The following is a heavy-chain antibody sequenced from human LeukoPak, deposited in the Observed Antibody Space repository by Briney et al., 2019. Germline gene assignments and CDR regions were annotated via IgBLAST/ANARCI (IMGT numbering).Heavy chain of an antibody. CDR2: ISYDGSNK. CDR3: AKDQEEQWLYYYYGMDV. Sequence: GGSLRLSCAASGFTLSSYGMHWVRQAPGKGLEWVAVISYDGSNKYYADSVKGRFTISRDNSKNTLYLQMNGLRAEDTAVYYCAKDQEEQWLYYYYGMDVWGQGTTVTVSS. D-gene: IGHD6-19*01. CDR1: GFTLSSYG. V-gene: IGHV3-30*18. J-gene: IGHJ6*02.